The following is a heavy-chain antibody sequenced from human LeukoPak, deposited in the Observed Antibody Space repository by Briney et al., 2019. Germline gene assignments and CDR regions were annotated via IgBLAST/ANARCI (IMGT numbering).Heavy chain of an antibody. V-gene: IGHV3-33*01. CDR1: GFTFRNHG. CDR2: IWYDGSEK. CDR3: ARDRNFPAYYFNY. Sequence: GGSLRLSCAASGFTFRNHGMHWVRQAPGKGLEWLAVIWYDGSEKYYADSVQGRFTISGDNSKNALYLQMDSLRAEDTAVYYCARDRNFPAYYFNYWGQGALVTVSS. D-gene: IGHD1-14*01. J-gene: IGHJ4*02.